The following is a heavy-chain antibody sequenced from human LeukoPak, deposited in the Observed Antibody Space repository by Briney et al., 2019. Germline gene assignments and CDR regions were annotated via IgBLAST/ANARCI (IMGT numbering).Heavy chain of an antibody. V-gene: IGHV1-18*01. CDR2: ISAYNGNT. CDR3: ARAEYNWNPFCYIDY. CDR1: GYTFTSYG. J-gene: IGHJ4*02. D-gene: IGHD1-20*01. Sequence: GASVKVSCKASGYTFTSYGISWVRQAPGQGLEWMGWISAYNGNTNYAQKLQGRVTMTTDTSTSTAYMELRSLRSDDTAVYYCARAEYNWNPFCYIDYWGQGTLVTVSS.